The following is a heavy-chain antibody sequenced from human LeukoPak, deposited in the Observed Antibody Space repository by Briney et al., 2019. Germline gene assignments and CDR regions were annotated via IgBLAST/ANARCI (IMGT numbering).Heavy chain of an antibody. V-gene: IGHV3-48*03. Sequence: GGSLRLSCAASAFTFSTYGMNWVRQAPGKGLEWVSYISSSGSTIYYADSVKGRFTISRDNAKNSLYLQINSLRAEDTAAYYCARATCSGGSCYFFDYWGQGTLVTVSS. J-gene: IGHJ4*02. D-gene: IGHD2-15*01. CDR3: ARATCSGGSCYFFDY. CDR2: ISSSGSTI. CDR1: AFTFSTYG.